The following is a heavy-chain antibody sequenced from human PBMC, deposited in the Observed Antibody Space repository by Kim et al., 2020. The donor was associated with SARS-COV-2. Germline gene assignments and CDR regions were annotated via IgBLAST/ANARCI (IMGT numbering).Heavy chain of an antibody. V-gene: IGHV4-31*03. CDR2: TSCSGTT. CDR3: AQDSRSVRDNYLDF. J-gene: IGHJ4*02. Sequence: SETLSLTCSVSGVSVSGAYNFWSWIRQFPGKGLEWIGCTSCSGTTYYNPSLNSRVSISVDTSKNQFSLSLSSAAAADTALYYCAQDSRSVRDNYLDFWGQGALVIVSS. D-gene: IGHD6-19*01. CDR1: GVSVSGAYNF.